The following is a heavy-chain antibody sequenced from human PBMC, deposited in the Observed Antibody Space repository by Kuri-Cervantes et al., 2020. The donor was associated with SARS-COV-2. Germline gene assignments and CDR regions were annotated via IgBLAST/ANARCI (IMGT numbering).Heavy chain of an antibody. CDR3: ARDPDAYSYGRGFGY. Sequence: SVKVSCKASGGTFSSYAISWVRQAPGQGLEWMGGIIPIFGTANYAQKFQGRVTITADKSTSTAYMELNSLRAEDTAVYYCARDPDAYSYGRGFGYWGQGTLVTVSS. CDR1: GGTFSSYA. D-gene: IGHD5-18*01. CDR2: IIPIFGTA. V-gene: IGHV1-69*06. J-gene: IGHJ4*02.